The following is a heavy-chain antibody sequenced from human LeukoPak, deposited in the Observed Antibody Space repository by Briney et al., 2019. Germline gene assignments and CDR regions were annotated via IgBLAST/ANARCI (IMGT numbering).Heavy chain of an antibody. V-gene: IGHV3-23*01. J-gene: IGHJ1*01. CDR2: ISGTGGRT. D-gene: IGHD6-13*01. CDR1: GFSFSSYA. CDR3: AKGPYSDSSEWFQY. Sequence: GGSLKLSCAASGFSFSSYAMGWVRQAPGKGLEWVSSISGTGGRTYYADSVKGRFTISRDNSRNTLSQQMNSLRVEDTAVYFCAKGPYSDSSEWFQYWGQGTLVTVSS.